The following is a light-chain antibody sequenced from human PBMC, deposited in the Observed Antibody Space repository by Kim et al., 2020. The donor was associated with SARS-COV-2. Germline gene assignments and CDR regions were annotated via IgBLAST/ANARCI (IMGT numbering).Light chain of an antibody. CDR3: QQYTNWPRT. Sequence: EIVMTQSPATLSVSPGERATLSCRASQSVSTNLVWYQHKPGQAPRLLIYGASTRATVIPARFSGSGSGTEFTLTISSLQSEDFAVYYCQQYTNWPRTFGQGTKVDIK. V-gene: IGKV3-15*01. CDR1: QSVSTN. J-gene: IGKJ1*01. CDR2: GAS.